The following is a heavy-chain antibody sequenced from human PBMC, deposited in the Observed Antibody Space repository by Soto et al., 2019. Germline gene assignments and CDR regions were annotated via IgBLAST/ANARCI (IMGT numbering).Heavy chain of an antibody. D-gene: IGHD6-19*01. Sequence: SVKVSCKASGGTFSSYAISWVRQAPGQGLEWMGGIIPIFGTANYAQKFQGRVTITADESTSTAYMELRSLRSEDTAVYYCGKSGYSSGWYPLFRFDPWGQGTLVTVSS. CDR3: GKSGYSSGWYPLFRFDP. CDR2: IIPIFGTA. CDR1: GGTFSSYA. V-gene: IGHV1-69*13. J-gene: IGHJ5*02.